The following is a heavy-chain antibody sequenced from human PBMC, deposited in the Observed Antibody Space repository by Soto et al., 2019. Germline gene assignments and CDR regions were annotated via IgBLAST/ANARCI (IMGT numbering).Heavy chain of an antibody. CDR3: AKVPTFERDFGPWGTSDY. D-gene: IGHD3-16*01. Sequence: GGSLRLSCAASGFTFSSYAMSWVRQAPGKGLEWVSAISGSGGSTYYADSVKGRFTISRDNSKNTLYLQMNSLRAEDTAVYYCAKVPTFERDFGPWGTSDYWGQGTLVTVSS. V-gene: IGHV3-23*01. CDR1: GFTFSSYA. CDR2: ISGSGGST. J-gene: IGHJ4*02.